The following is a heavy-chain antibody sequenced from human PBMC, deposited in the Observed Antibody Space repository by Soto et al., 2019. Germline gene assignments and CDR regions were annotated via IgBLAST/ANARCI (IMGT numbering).Heavy chain of an antibody. Sequence: QVQLQESGPGLVKPSQTLSLACSVSGASISSGGYFWSWIRQLPGKGLEWIGYIHYSGSTYYIPSLKSRVVMSMDTSKNYFSLKLNSVTAADTAVFYCARGFVETAMAFDYWGQGALVTVSS. CDR2: IHYSGST. CDR3: ARGFVETAMAFDY. CDR1: GASISSGGYF. D-gene: IGHD5-18*01. V-gene: IGHV4-31*03. J-gene: IGHJ4*02.